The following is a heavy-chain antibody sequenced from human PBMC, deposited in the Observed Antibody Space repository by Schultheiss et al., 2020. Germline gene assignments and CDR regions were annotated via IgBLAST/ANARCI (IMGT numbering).Heavy chain of an antibody. CDR2: IKSKTDGGTT. V-gene: IGHV3-15*01. CDR3: TTDRAARQVRLPTRAMDV. CDR1: GFTFSSYA. J-gene: IGHJ6*02. Sequence: GGSLRFSCAASGFTFSSYAMSWVRQAPGKGLEWVGRIKSKTDGGTTDYAAPVKGRFTISRHDSEDTLYLQMNSLKTEDTAVYYCTTDRAARQVRLPTRAMDVWGQGTTVTVAS. D-gene: IGHD6-6*01.